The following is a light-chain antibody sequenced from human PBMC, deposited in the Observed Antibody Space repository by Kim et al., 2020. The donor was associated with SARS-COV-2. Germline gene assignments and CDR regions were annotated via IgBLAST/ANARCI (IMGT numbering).Light chain of an antibody. CDR2: HNT. CDR1: SSNIGTHYH. Sequence: TNSCTGNSSNIGTHYHVHWYQQLPGTAPSLLIFHNTRRPSGVPERFTGSKSGSSASLVITGLQTDDEAAYFCQSYDSNLSVWVFGGGTQLTVL. J-gene: IGLJ3*02. V-gene: IGLV1-40*01. CDR3: QSYDSNLSVWV.